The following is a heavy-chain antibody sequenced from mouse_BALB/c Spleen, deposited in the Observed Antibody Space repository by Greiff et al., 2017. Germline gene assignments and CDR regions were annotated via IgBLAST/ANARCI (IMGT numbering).Heavy chain of an antibody. CDR3: ARERGYDGGFAY. V-gene: IGHV1-20*02. J-gene: IGHJ3*01. CDR2: INPYNGDT. CDR1: GYSFTGYF. D-gene: IGHD2-2*01. Sequence: VHVKQSGPELVKPGASVKISCKASGYSFTGYFMNWVMQSHGKSLEWIGRINPYNGDTFYNQKFKGKATLTVDKSSSTAHMELRSLASEDSAVYYCARERGYDGGFAYWGQGTLVTVSA.